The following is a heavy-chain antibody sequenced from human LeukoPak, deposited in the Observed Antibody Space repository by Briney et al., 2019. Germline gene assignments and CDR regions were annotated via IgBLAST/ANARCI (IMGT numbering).Heavy chain of an antibody. V-gene: IGHV1-8*03. CDR1: GGTFSSYA. J-gene: IGHJ6*03. Sequence: ASVKVSCKASGGTFSSYAISWVRQATGQGLEWMGWMNPNSGNTGYAQKFQGRVTITRNTSISTAYMELSSLRSEDTAVYYCARVPSGYYTLHHYYMDVWGKGTTVTVSS. CDR2: MNPNSGNT. CDR3: ARVPSGYYTLHHYYMDV. D-gene: IGHD3-3*01.